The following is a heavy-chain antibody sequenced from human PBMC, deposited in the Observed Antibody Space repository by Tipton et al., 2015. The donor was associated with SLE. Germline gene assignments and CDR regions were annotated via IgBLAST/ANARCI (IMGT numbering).Heavy chain of an antibody. Sequence: TLSLTCAVYGGSLSGYYWSWIRQPPGKGLEWIGEINHSGSTNYNPSLKSRVTISVDTSKNQFSLKLSSVTAADTAVYYCARGAETFYYFDYWGQGTLVTVSS. CDR1: GGSLSGYY. CDR3: ARGAETFYYFDY. V-gene: IGHV4-34*01. CDR2: INHSGST. J-gene: IGHJ4*02.